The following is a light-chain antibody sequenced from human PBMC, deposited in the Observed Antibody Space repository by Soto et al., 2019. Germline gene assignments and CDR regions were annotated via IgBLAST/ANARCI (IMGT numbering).Light chain of an antibody. CDR2: SNN. V-gene: IGLV1-40*01. CDR3: QSYESSLSGSYV. CDR1: SSNIGAGYD. Sequence: QSVLTQPPSVSGAPGQRVTISCTGSSSNIGAGYDVHWYQRLPGTAPKFLIYSNNNRPSGVPDRFSGSKSGTSASLAIKGLKAEYEADYYCQSYESSLSGSYVFGTGTKLTV. J-gene: IGLJ1*01.